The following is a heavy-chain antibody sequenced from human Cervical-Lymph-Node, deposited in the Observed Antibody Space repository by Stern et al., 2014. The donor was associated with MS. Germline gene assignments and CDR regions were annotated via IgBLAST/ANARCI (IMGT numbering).Heavy chain of an antibody. CDR2: INPSGGTT. J-gene: IGHJ6*02. Sequence: HVQLVQSGAEVKKPGASVKVSCKASGYTFTRYYLHWVRQAPGQGLEWMGIINPSGGTTSHAQKFQGRVTMTRDTSTSTVYMELSSLRSEDTAVYYCAREVAGHRLGMMDVWGQGTTVTVSS. D-gene: IGHD6-19*01. V-gene: IGHV1-46*01. CDR1: GYTFTRYY. CDR3: AREVAGHRLGMMDV.